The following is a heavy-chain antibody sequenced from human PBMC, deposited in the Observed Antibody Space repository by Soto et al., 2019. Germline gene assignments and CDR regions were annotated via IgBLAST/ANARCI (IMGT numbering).Heavy chain of an antibody. CDR2: INAGNGNT. D-gene: IGHD3-9*01. CDR1: GYTFTSYY. Sequence: GASVKVSCKASGYTFTSYYMHWVRQAPGQRLEWMGWINAGNGNTKYSQKFQGRVTITRDTSASTAYMELSSLRSEDTAVYYCARGILTGYYFDYWGQGTLVTVSS. J-gene: IGHJ4*02. V-gene: IGHV1-3*01. CDR3: ARGILTGYYFDY.